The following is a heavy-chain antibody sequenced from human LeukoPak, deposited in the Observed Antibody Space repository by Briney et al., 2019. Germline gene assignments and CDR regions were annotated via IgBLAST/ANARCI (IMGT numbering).Heavy chain of an antibody. CDR1: GFSLSSHW. Sequence: GSLRLSCVVSGFSLSSHWMSRVRQAPGKGLGGVASFKEDVSARNLVDSVKGRFTISTDNAKNSLYLQMNSLRVEDTAVYYCARGPTYGSRSDFLEYWGLGTLVTVSS. D-gene: IGHD3-10*01. CDR3: ARGPTYGSRSDFLEY. J-gene: IGHJ4*02. V-gene: IGHV3-7*02. CDR2: FKEDVSAR.